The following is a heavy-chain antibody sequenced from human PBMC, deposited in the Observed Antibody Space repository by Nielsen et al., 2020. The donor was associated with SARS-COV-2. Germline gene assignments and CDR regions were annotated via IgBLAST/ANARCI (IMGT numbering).Heavy chain of an antibody. J-gene: IGHJ4*02. CDR2: VNPADGST. D-gene: IGHD6-6*01. CDR1: VYPFISVY. Sequence: ASVTVSCKASVYPFISVYIYWVRQAPGKGLEWMGVVNPADGSTNYVQKFQGRVTMTRDTSTSTAYMDLSSLRSEDTAVYYCARGGFSRTSNIDFWGQGTLVSVSS. CDR3: ARGGFSRTSNIDF. V-gene: IGHV1-46*01.